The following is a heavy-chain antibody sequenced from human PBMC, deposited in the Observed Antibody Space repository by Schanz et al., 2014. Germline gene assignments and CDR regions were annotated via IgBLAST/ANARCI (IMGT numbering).Heavy chain of an antibody. CDR2: IWSDGSTK. CDR1: GFTLSSYA. D-gene: IGHD1-1*01. V-gene: IGHV3-33*08. CDR3: ARAHGNNWYGKGLDY. Sequence: QVQLVESGGGVVQPGRSLRLSCAVYGFTLSSYAMHWVRQAPGKGLEWVAVIWSDGSTKYYADSVKGRFTISRDNSKNTLYLQMNSLRADDTAVYFCARAHGNNWYGKGLDYWGQGTQVTVSS. J-gene: IGHJ4*02.